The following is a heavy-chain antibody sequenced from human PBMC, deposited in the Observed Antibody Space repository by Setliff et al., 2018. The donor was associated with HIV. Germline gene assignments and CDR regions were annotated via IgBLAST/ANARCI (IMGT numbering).Heavy chain of an antibody. CDR1: GFTFSIYW. Sequence: PGESLKISCAASGFTFSIYWMSWVRQAPGKGLEWVANINEDGSDKFYVDSIKGRFTVSRDNAKNSLYLQMSSLRAEDTAVYYCARNTDVDSVYRPFHIWGQGTMVTVSS. V-gene: IGHV3-7*01. J-gene: IGHJ3*02. CDR3: ARNTDVDSVYRPFHI. D-gene: IGHD1-26*01. CDR2: INEDGSDK.